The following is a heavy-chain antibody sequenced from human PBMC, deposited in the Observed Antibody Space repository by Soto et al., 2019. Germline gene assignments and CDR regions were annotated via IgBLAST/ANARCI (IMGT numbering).Heavy chain of an antibody. Sequence: QVQLQESGPGLVKPSGTLSLTCAVSGGSISSSNWWRWVRQPPGKGLEWIGEIYHSGSTNYNPSLKSRVTISVDKSKHQFSLKLSSVTAADTAVYYCARDLVGYCSGGSCYQSDYWGQGTLVTVSS. CDR3: ARDLVGYCSGGSCYQSDY. J-gene: IGHJ4*02. V-gene: IGHV4-4*02. CDR1: GGSISSSNW. CDR2: IYHSGST. D-gene: IGHD2-15*01.